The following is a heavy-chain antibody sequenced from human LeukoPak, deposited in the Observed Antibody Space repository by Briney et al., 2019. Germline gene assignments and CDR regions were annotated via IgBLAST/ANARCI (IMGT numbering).Heavy chain of an antibody. V-gene: IGHV1-18*01. D-gene: IGHD6-19*01. Sequence: ASVKVSCKASGYAFTSYGISWVRQAPGQGLEWMGWISAYNGNTNYAQKLQGRVTMTTDTSTSTAYMELRSLRSDDTAVYYCARDSSGWYPDDFDYWGQGTLVTVSS. CDR2: ISAYNGNT. CDR1: GYAFTSYG. CDR3: ARDSSGWYPDDFDY. J-gene: IGHJ4*02.